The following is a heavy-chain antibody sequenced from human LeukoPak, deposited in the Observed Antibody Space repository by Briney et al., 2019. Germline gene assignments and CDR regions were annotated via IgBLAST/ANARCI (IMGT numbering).Heavy chain of an antibody. D-gene: IGHD3-9*01. Sequence: GASVKVSCTASGYTFTSYGISWVRQAPGQGLEWMGWISAYNGNTNYAQKLQGRVTMTTDTSTSTAYMELRSLRSDDTAVYYCARNVGYDILTGPDYWGQGTLVTVSS. CDR1: GYTFTSYG. CDR3: ARNVGYDILTGPDY. V-gene: IGHV1-18*01. J-gene: IGHJ4*02. CDR2: ISAYNGNT.